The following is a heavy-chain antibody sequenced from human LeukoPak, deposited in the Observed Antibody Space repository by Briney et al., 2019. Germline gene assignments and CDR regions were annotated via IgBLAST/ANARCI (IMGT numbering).Heavy chain of an antibody. CDR2: ISHSTTYI. V-gene: IGHV3-21*01. CDR3: ARGNGYRYAHFDY. J-gene: IGHJ4*02. CDR1: EFTFSDYT. D-gene: IGHD5-18*01. Sequence: GGSLRLSCAATEFTFSDYTMNWVRQAPGKELEWVSSISHSTTYIYYADSVKGRFTISRDNGKKLLYLQMNSLRVDDTAVYYCARGNGYRYAHFDYWGQGTLVTVSS.